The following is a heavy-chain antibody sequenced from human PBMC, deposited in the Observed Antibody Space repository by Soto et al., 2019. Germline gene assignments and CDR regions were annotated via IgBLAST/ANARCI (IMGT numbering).Heavy chain of an antibody. CDR1: GFTFFAYW. D-gene: IGHD4-17*01. Sequence: EVQLVESGGGLVQPGGSLRLSCAASGFTFFAYWIHWVRQVPGKGLVWVSRINSDGSHTSYADSVRGRFTISRDNSKNTVYLQMNNLTAEDKAVYYCAKEGAYGDYAGENWFDSWGQGSLVTVSS. CDR3: AKEGAYGDYAGENWFDS. V-gene: IGHV3-74*01. J-gene: IGHJ5*01. CDR2: INSDGSHT.